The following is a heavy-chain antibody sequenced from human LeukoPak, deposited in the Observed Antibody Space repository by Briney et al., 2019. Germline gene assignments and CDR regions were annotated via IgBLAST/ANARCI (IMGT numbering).Heavy chain of an antibody. Sequence: GGSLRLSCVASGFPFSSYWMTWVRQAPGKGLEWVANIKQDGSKKSYVDSVKGRFTISRDDAKNSLYLQMNSLRAEDTAIYYCTRVGYIDEGIDYWGQGTLVTVSS. CDR2: IKQDGSKK. D-gene: IGHD5-24*01. J-gene: IGHJ4*02. CDR3: TRVGYIDEGIDY. V-gene: IGHV3-7*04. CDR1: GFPFSSYW.